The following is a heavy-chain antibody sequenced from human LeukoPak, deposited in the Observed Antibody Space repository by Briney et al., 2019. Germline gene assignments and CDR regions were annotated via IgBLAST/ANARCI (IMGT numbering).Heavy chain of an antibody. CDR3: ARDGYASGSHDY. Sequence: GGSLRLSCATSGFTFSSYWMTWVRQAPGTGLKWVANIKEDGSRQHYIDSVKGRFTISRDNAKSSLYLQMNSLRVEDSAVYYCARDGYASGSHDYWGQGTLVTVSS. CDR1: GFTFSSYW. J-gene: IGHJ4*02. D-gene: IGHD3-10*01. CDR2: IKEDGSRQ. V-gene: IGHV3-7*04.